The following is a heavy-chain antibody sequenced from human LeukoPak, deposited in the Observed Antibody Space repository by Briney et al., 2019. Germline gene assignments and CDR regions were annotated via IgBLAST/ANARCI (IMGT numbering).Heavy chain of an antibody. CDR2: INHSGST. CDR3: ARGQNYDFWSVIRYYFDY. D-gene: IGHD3-3*01. CDR1: GGSFSGYY. Sequence: SETLSLTCAVYGGSFSGYYWSWIRQPPGKGLEWIGEINHSGSTNYNPSLKSRVTISVDTSKNQFSLKLSSVTAADTAVYYCARGQNYDFWSVIRYYFDYWGQGTLVTVSS. V-gene: IGHV4-34*01. J-gene: IGHJ4*02.